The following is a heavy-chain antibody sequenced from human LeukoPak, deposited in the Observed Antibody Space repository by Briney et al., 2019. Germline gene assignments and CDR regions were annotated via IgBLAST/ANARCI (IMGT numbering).Heavy chain of an antibody. CDR1: GGSISSGGYY. Sequence: PSQTLSLTCTVSGGSISSGGYYWSWIRQHPGKGLEWIGYIYYSGSTYYNPSLKSRVTISVDTSKNQFSLKLSSVTAADTAVYYCATGSSWRYYFDYWGQGTLVTVSS. J-gene: IGHJ4*02. V-gene: IGHV4-31*03. D-gene: IGHD6-13*01. CDR2: IYYSGST. CDR3: ATGSSWRYYFDY.